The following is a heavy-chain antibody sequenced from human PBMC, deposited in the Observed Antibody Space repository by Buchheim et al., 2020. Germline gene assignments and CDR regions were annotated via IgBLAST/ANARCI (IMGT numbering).Heavy chain of an antibody. V-gene: IGHV3-72*01. CDR3: AREGNARYFDY. Sequence: EVQLVESGGGLVQPGGSLRLSCAASGFTFSDHYMDWVRQAPGKGLEWVGRTRNKTNSYTTEYAASVKGRFTISRDDSKNSLYLQMNSLKTEDTAVYYCAREGNARYFDYWGQGTL. CDR1: GFTFSDHY. D-gene: IGHD6-6*01. CDR2: TRNKTNSYTT. J-gene: IGHJ4*02.